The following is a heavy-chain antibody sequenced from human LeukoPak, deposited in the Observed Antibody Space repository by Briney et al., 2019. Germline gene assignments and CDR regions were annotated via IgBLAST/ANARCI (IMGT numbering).Heavy chain of an antibody. CDR2: IKSKTDGGTT. D-gene: IGHD3-22*01. CDR1: GFTFSNAW. V-gene: IGHV3-15*01. Sequence: GGSLRLSCAASGFTFSNAWMSWVRQAPGKGLEWVGRIKSKTDGGTTDYAAPVKGRFTISRDDSKNTLYLQMNSLKTEDTAVYYCTTDLYYYDSSGSIRVDYWGQGTLVTVSS. CDR3: TTDLYYYDSSGSIRVDY. J-gene: IGHJ4*02.